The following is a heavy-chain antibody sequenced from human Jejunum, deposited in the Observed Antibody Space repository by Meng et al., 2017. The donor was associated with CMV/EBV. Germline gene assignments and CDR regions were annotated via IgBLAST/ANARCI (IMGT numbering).Heavy chain of an antibody. J-gene: IGHJ4*02. Sequence: SGYTFTGYYMHLVRQAPGQGPEWMGWINPNSGDTTYAQQFQGRVTMTRDTSISTAYMELSSLRSDDTAVYYCATSSSGFDFWTDYWGQGTLVTVSS. CDR3: ATSSSGFDFWTDY. CDR1: GYTFTGYY. D-gene: IGHD5-12*01. CDR2: INPNSGDT. V-gene: IGHV1-2*02.